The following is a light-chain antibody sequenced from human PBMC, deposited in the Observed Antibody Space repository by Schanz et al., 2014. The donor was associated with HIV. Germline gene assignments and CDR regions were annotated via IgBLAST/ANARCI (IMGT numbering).Light chain of an antibody. J-gene: IGLJ2*01. CDR3: SSFAGNNKLL. CDR2: DVT. CDR1: SSDIGHYNY. V-gene: IGLV2-14*03. Sequence: QSALTQPASVSGSPGQSITISCTGTSSDIGHYNYVSWYQQHPGKAPKLLIYDVTNRPSGVSNRFSGSKSGNTASLAISGLQAEDEADYYCSSFAGNNKLLFGGGTQLTVL.